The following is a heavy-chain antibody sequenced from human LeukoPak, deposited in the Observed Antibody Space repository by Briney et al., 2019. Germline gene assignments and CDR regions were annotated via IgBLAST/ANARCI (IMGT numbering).Heavy chain of an antibody. CDR1: GYTYTNYV. J-gene: IGHJ4*02. Sequence: ASVKVSCKASGYTYTNYVINWLRGATGQGLEWMGYKNPNSGNSAYAQKLQRRVTITTDASITTAYMELSGLRSEDTALYYCAREGLDYWGQGTLVTVSS. CDR3: AREGLDY. CDR2: KNPNSGNS. V-gene: IGHV1-8*01.